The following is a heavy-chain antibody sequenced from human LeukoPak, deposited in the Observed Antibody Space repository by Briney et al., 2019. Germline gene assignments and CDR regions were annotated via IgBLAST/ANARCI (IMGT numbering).Heavy chain of an antibody. V-gene: IGHV3-30*18. CDR1: GFTFSSYG. D-gene: IGHD3-10*01. CDR3: AKDLSGRKGPFDY. CDR2: ISSDRSNA. Sequence: HPGRSLRLSCAAYGFTFSSYGMHWVSQAPGKGLEWVAVISSDRSNAYYADSVKGRFTMSRDNSKNTLFVQMNSLRAEDTAVYYCAKDLSGRKGPFDYWGQGTLVTVSS. J-gene: IGHJ4*02.